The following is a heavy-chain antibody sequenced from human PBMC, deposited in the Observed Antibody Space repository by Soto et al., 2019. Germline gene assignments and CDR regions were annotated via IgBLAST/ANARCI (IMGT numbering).Heavy chain of an antibody. CDR1: GFTFSSYA. J-gene: IGHJ6*02. Sequence: PGGSLRLSCAASGFTFSSYAMSWVRQAPGKGLEWVSVISGSGGSTYYTDSVKGRFTISRDNSKNTLYLQMNSLRAEDTAVYYCAKDLLPYDFWSGSHPLYYYGMDVWGQGTTVTVSS. V-gene: IGHV3-23*01. D-gene: IGHD3-3*01. CDR3: AKDLLPYDFWSGSHPLYYYGMDV. CDR2: ISGSGGST.